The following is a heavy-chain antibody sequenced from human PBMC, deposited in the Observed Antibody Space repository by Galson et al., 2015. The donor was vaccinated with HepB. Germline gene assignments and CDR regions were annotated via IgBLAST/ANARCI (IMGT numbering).Heavy chain of an antibody. CDR3: ARDQGGTTPFYYYYYMDV. CDR2: ISSSSSYI. CDR1: GFTFSSYS. J-gene: IGHJ6*03. V-gene: IGHV3-21*01. D-gene: IGHD1-14*01. Sequence: SLRLSCAASGFTFSSYSMNWVRQAPGKGLEWVSSISSSSSYIYYADSVKGRFTISRDNAKNSLYLQMNSLRAEDTAVYYCARDQGGTTPFYYYYYMDVWGKGTTVTVSS.